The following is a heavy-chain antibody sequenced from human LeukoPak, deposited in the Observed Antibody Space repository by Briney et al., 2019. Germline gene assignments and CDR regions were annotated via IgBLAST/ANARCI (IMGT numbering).Heavy chain of an antibody. V-gene: IGHV5-51*01. CDR2: FYPGGPET. Sequence: GASLQISFKAFGYRFSTYMIGWVRPIPGKGLEWMGIFYPGGPETILTTSFQGPVTMSADKSIRTAYLQCNSLKASDTAMYYCARGGDNWFDPWGQGTLVTVSS. CDR3: ARGGDNWFDP. CDR1: GYRFSTYM. J-gene: IGHJ5*02.